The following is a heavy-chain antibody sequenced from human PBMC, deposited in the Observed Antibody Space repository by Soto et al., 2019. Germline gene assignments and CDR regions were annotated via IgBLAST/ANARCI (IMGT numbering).Heavy chain of an antibody. CDR3: VRDIRYSSAGSHYYNGMDV. D-gene: IGHD5-18*01. J-gene: IGHJ6*02. Sequence: QVQLVQSGAEVKKPGASVSVSCKASGFTFTSYAISWVRQAPGQGLEWMGWISAYNGHTNYGQNLQGRVTMTTDTSTNTAYMELRSLRSDDTAMYYCVRDIRYSSAGSHYYNGMDVWGQGTTVTVSS. CDR1: GFTFTSYA. CDR2: ISAYNGHT. V-gene: IGHV1-18*01.